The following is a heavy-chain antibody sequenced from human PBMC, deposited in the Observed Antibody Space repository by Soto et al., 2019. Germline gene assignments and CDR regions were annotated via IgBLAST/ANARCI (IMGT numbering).Heavy chain of an antibody. J-gene: IGHJ4*02. D-gene: IGHD1-26*01. CDR1: GGSISSYY. V-gene: IGHV4-59*08. CDR2: IYYSGST. Sequence: SETLSLTCTVSGGSISSYYWSWIRQPPGKGLEWIGYIYYSGSTNYNPSLKSRVTISVDTSKNQFSLKLSSVTAADTAVYYCAKTKVGSYYFDYWGQGTLVTVSS. CDR3: AKTKVGSYYFDY.